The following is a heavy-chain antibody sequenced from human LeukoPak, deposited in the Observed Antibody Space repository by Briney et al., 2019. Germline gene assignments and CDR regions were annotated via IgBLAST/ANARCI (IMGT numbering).Heavy chain of an antibody. V-gene: IGHV4-4*07. CDR2: IYTSGST. D-gene: IGHD7-27*01. CDR3: ARGHRHWGLDWFDP. CDR1: GGSISSYY. J-gene: IGHJ5*02. Sequence: SETLSLTCTVSGGSISSYYWSWIRQPAGKGLEWIGRIYTSGSTNYNPSLKSRVTMSVDTSKNQFSLKLSSVTAADTAVYYCARGHRHWGLDWFDPWGQGTLVTVSS.